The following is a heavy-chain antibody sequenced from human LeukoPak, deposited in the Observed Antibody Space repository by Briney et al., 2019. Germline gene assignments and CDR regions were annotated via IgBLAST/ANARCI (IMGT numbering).Heavy chain of an antibody. CDR3: ARQVYGESVGWFDP. J-gene: IGHJ5*02. Sequence: GGSLRLSCEASGFTFSNYWMSWVRQAPGKGLEWVANIKYDGSEKYYVDSVKGRFTISRDNAKNSLYLQMNSLRAEDTAVYYCARQVYGESVGWFDPWGQGTLVTVSS. CDR2: IKYDGSEK. V-gene: IGHV3-7*03. D-gene: IGHD4-17*01. CDR1: GFTFSNYW.